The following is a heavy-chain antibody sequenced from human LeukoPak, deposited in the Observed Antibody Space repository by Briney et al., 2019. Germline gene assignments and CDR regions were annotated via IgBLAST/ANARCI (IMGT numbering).Heavy chain of an antibody. D-gene: IGHD1-26*01. CDR1: GFTLSSYG. Sequence: GGSLRLSCAASGFTLSSYGTHWGRDAPGRGLEWGAVIWYDGSNKYYTDSVKGRFTISRDNSKNTLYLQMNSLRAEDTAVYYCARGWEYFDCWGQGTLVTVSS. CDR2: IWYDGSNK. CDR3: ARGWEYFDC. V-gene: IGHV3-33*01. J-gene: IGHJ4*02.